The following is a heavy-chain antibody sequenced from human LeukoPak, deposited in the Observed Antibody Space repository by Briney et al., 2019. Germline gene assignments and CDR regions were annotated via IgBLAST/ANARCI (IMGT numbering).Heavy chain of an antibody. J-gene: IGHJ4*02. CDR3: AKGWAYYYDSSGYFIDY. Sequence: GGSLRLSCEASGFTFSSYGMHWVRQAPGKRLEWVAFIRFDGSNKYYADSVKGRFTISRDNAKNSLYLQMNSLRAEDTALYYCAKGWAYYYDSSGYFIDYWGQGTLVTVSS. CDR1: GFTFSSYG. V-gene: IGHV3-30*02. CDR2: IRFDGSNK. D-gene: IGHD3-22*01.